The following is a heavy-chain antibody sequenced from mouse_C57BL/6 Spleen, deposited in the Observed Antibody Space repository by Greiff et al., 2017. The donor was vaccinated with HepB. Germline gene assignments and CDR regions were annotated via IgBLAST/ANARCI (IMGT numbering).Heavy chain of an antibody. Sequence: QVQLQQSGAELVRPGASVTLSCKASGYTFTDYEMHWVKQTPVHGLEWIGAIDPETGGTAYNQKFKGKAILTADKSSSTAYMELRSLTSEDSAVYYCTRPSTTVVSYFDYWGQGTTLTVSS. CDR1: GYTFTDYE. V-gene: IGHV1-15*01. CDR2: IDPETGGT. J-gene: IGHJ2*01. D-gene: IGHD1-1*01. CDR3: TRPSTTVVSYFDY.